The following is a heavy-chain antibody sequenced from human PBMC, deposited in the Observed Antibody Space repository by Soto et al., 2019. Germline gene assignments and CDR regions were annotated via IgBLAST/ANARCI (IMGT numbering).Heavy chain of an antibody. CDR1: GGTFSSYA. CDR2: IIPIFGTA. CDR3: ARDPGGYSSGWYDGMDV. J-gene: IGHJ6*02. D-gene: IGHD6-19*01. Sequence: QVQLVQSGAEVKKPGSSVKVSCKASGGTFSSYAISWVRQAPGQGLEWMGGIIPIFGTANYAQKFQGRVTITADESTSTAYIELSSLRSEDTAVYYCARDPGGYSSGWYDGMDVWGQGTTVTVSS. V-gene: IGHV1-69*01.